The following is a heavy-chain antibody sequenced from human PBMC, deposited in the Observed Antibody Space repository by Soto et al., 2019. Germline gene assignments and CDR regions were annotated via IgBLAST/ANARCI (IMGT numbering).Heavy chain of an antibody. J-gene: IGHJ6*02. D-gene: IGHD6-19*01. CDR1: GYSFTSYW. Sequence: PGESLKISCKGSGYSFTSYWIGWVRQMPGKGLEWMGIIYPGDSDTRYSPSLQGQVTISADKSISTAYLQWSSLKASDTAMYYCARQFAQIAVAGQYGMDVWGQGTTVTVSS. CDR2: IYPGDSDT. V-gene: IGHV5-51*01. CDR3: ARQFAQIAVAGQYGMDV.